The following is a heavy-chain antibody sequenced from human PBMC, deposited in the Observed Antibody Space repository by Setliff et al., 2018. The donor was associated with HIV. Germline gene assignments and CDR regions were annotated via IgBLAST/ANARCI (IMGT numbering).Heavy chain of an antibody. V-gene: IGHV1-2*02. J-gene: IGHJ5*02. Sequence: GASVKVSCKASGGTFSSYAISWVRQAPGQGLEWMGWINPNSGDTKYAQKFQDRVSLTRDTSLSTAYMELSSLTSDDTAIYYCARDMFEIWERSLAKGDEFDPWGQGSLVTVSS. D-gene: IGHD3-10*02. CDR3: ARDMFEIWERSLAKGDEFDP. CDR2: INPNSGDT. CDR1: GGTFSSYA.